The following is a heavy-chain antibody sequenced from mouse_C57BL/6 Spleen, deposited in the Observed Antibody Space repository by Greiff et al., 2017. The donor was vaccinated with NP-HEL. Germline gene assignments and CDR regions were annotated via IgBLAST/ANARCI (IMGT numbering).Heavy chain of an antibody. CDR1: GYSFTDYN. Sequence: VQLKESGPELVKPGASVKISCKASGYSFTDYNMNWVKQSNGKSLEWIGVINPNYGTTSYNQKFKGKATLTVDQSSSTAYMQLNSLTSEDSAVYYCAVGGGYSRDAMDYWGQGTSVTVSS. CDR3: AVGGGYSRDAMDY. V-gene: IGHV1-39*01. D-gene: IGHD2-12*01. J-gene: IGHJ4*01. CDR2: INPNYGTT.